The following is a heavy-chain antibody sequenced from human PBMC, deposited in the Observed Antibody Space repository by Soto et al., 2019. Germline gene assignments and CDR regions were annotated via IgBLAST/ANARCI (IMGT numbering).Heavy chain of an antibody. Sequence: QVQLQESGPGLVKPSQTLSLTCTVSGGSISSGGYYWSWIRQHPGKGLEWIGYIYYSGSTYYNPSLKRRVTISVDTSKNQFSLKLSSVTAADTAVYYCARVNAPRDGYNPCFDYWGQGTLVTVSS. CDR2: IYYSGST. CDR3: ARVNAPRDGYNPCFDY. CDR1: GGSISSGGYY. V-gene: IGHV4-31*03. J-gene: IGHJ4*02. D-gene: IGHD5-12*01.